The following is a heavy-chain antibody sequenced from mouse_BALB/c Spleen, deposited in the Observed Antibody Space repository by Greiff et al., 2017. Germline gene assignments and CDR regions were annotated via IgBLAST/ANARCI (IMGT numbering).Heavy chain of an antibody. D-gene: IGHD1-1*01. CDR3: AVGSSYLYCFDY. J-gene: IGHJ2*01. V-gene: IGHV1S29*02. CDR1: GYTFTDYN. CDR2: IYPYNGGT. Sequence: VHVKQSGPELVKPGASVKISCKASGYTFTDYNMHWVKQSHGKSLEWIGYIYPYNGGTGYNQKFKSKATLTVDNSSSTAYMELRSLTSEDSAVYYCAVGSSYLYCFDYWGQGTTLTVSS.